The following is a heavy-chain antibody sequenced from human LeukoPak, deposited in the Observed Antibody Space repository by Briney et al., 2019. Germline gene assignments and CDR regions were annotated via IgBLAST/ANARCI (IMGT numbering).Heavy chain of an antibody. D-gene: IGHD3-16*01. J-gene: IGHJ3*02. V-gene: IGHV4-59*02. CDR1: GGSVTTYH. CDR3: ARAEGAASHI. Sequence: PSETLSFTCAVSGGSVTTYHWTWIRQPPGKGLEWIGHIHYSGGADYNPSLKSRVSMSLDTSKNHFSLRLTSVTAADTGVYFCARAEGAASHIWGQGTMVSVSS. CDR2: IHYSGGA.